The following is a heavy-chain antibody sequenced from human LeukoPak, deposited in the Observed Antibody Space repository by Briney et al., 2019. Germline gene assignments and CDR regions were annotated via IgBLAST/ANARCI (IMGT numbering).Heavy chain of an antibody. V-gene: IGHV1-69*05. D-gene: IGHD3-22*01. CDR3: ASKYYYDSSGSFDY. J-gene: IGHJ4*02. CDR2: IIPIFGTA. CDR1: GGTVSSYA. Sequence: GASVKVSCKASGGTVSSYAISWVRQAPGQGLEWMGRIIPIFGTANYAQKFQGRVTITTEESTSTAYMELSSLRSEDTAVYYCASKYYYDSSGSFDYWGQGTLVTVSS.